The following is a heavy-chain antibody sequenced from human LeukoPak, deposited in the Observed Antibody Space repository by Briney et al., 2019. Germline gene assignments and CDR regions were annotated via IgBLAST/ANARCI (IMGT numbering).Heavy chain of an antibody. J-gene: IGHJ4*02. CDR2: IKQDGSEK. D-gene: IGHD2-2*01. Sequence: GGSLRLSCAASGFTFSSYSMSWVRQAPGKGLEWVSNIKQDGSEKYYVDSVKGRFTISRDNAKNSLYLQMNSLRAEDTTVYYCASSRYCSSTSCPYYFDYWGQGTLVTVSS. CDR3: ASSRYCSSTSCPYYFDY. V-gene: IGHV3-7*03. CDR1: GFTFSSYS.